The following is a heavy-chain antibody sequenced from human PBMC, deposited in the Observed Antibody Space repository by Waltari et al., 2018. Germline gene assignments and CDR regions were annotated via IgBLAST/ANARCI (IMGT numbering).Heavy chain of an antibody. Sequence: LVQSGTVEKKPGTSVKVSCEASGYPFFGYFIHWVRQAPGQGLEWMGFINHNSGESNYAQKFQGRVTMTRDTSTSTAFMEVSSLTSDDTAVYYCARDRSRKNFDFWGQGTPVIVSS. CDR2: INHNSGES. CDR1: GYPFFGYF. CDR3: ARDRSRKNFDF. V-gene: IGHV1-2*02. J-gene: IGHJ4*02.